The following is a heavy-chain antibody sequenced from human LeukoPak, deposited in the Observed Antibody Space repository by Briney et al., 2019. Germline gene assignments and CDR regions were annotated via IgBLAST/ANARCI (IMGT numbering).Heavy chain of an antibody. CDR3: ARAPLVLQYRWWFDP. CDR2: ISGSGDTI. D-gene: IGHD5-24*01. CDR1: GFTFSRYE. Sequence: GGSLRLSCAASGFTFSRYEMNWVRQAPGQGLEWISYISGSGDTIYYADSVKGRFTISRDNAKNSLYLQMNSLRAEDTAVYHCARAPLVLQYRWWFDPWGQGTLVTVSS. J-gene: IGHJ5*02. V-gene: IGHV3-48*03.